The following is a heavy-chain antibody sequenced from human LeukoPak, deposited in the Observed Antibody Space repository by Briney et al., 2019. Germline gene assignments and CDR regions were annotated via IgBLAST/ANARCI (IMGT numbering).Heavy chain of an antibody. Sequence: SETLSLTCSVPGDSITIYYWTWIRQPPGKGLEWIGYIDHTGSTNYSPSLNSRVTISRDTSKNQFSLKLSSVTAADTAVYYCATSMTTVTPSFDYWGQGTLVTVSS. V-gene: IGHV4-59*01. CDR3: ATSMTTVTPSFDY. CDR1: GDSITIYY. CDR2: IDHTGST. D-gene: IGHD4-17*01. J-gene: IGHJ4*02.